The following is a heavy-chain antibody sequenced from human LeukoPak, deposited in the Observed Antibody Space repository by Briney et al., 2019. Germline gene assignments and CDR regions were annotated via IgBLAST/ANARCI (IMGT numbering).Heavy chain of an antibody. CDR2: ISSSSSYT. V-gene: IGHV3-11*06. J-gene: IGHJ6*04. CDR1: GFTFSDYY. CDR3: ARSSSSWLFHLYYHYGMDV. D-gene: IGHD6-13*01. Sequence: GGSLRLSCAASGFTFSDYYMSWIRQAPGKGLEWVSYISSSSSYTNYADSVKGRFTISRDNAKNSLYLQMNSLRAEDTAVDYCARSSSSWLFHLYYHYGMDVWGKGTTVTVSS.